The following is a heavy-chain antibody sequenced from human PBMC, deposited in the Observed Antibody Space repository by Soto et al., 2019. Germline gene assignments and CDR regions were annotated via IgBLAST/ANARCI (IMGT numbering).Heavy chain of an antibody. J-gene: IGHJ6*02. V-gene: IGHV1-69*12. D-gene: IGHD2-2*01. CDR2: IIPFFGAA. CDR1: GGTFSSYA. CDR3: ARHVPAAGYYHGMDV. Sequence: QVQLVQSGAEVKKPGSSVKVSCKASGGTFSSYAISWVRQAPGQGLEWMGGIIPFFGAANYAQKFQGRVTITADESTSTAYMELSSLRSEDTAVYYCARHVPAAGYYHGMDVWGQGTTVTVSS.